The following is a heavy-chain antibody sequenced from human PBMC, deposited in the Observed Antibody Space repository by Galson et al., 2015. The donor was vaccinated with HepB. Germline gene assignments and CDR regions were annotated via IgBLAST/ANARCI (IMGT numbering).Heavy chain of an antibody. J-gene: IGHJ2*01. CDR2: GST. CDR1: GGSISSHY. Sequence: LTCTVSGGSISSHYWSWIRQPPGKGLEWIGGSTNYNPSLKSRVTISEDTSKNRFSLKLSSVTAADTAVYYCARRHSSGWYFDLWGRGALVTVSS. V-gene: IGHV4-59*08. CDR3: ARRHSSGWYFDL. D-gene: IGHD6-19*01.